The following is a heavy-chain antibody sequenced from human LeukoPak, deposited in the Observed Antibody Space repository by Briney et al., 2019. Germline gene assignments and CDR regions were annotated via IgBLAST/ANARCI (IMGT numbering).Heavy chain of an antibody. J-gene: IGHJ4*02. CDR1: GLTFSTSG. V-gene: IGHV3-48*04. CDR2: ISGSGTTT. D-gene: IGHD2-21*02. Sequence: PGGSLRLSCTASGLTFSTSGFNWVRQAPGRGLEWVSYISGSGTTTYYTDSVKGRFTISRDNAKNSLYLQMNSLRAEDTAVYYCARDLRCGGDCPGYWGQGTLVTVSS. CDR3: ARDLRCGGDCPGY.